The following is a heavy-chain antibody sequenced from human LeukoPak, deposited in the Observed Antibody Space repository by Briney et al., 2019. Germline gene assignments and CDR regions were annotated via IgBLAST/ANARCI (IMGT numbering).Heavy chain of an antibody. D-gene: IGHD2-2*01. CDR3: TTPPAAIAL. V-gene: IGHV3-15*07. J-gene: IGHJ4*02. CDR1: GFIFSKAY. CDR2: IKNKADGGTS. Sequence: GGPLRLSCAASGFIFSKAYINWVRQPPGKGLEWVGRIKNKADGGTSEHATPVKGRFTISRDDSKDTVYLQMNNLKIEDTGVYYCTTPPAAIALWGQGTPVTVSP.